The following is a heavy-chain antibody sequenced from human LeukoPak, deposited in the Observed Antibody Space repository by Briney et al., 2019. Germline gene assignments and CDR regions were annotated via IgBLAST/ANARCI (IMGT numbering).Heavy chain of an antibody. V-gene: IGHV3-74*01. CDR2: INSDGSTT. CDR3: AGERDSGSYRDDY. J-gene: IGHJ4*02. CDR1: GFTFSSHW. D-gene: IGHD1-26*01. Sequence: GGSLRLSCAASGFTFSSHWMHWVRQAPGKGLVWVSRINSDGSTTTYADSVKGRFTISRDNANNTLYLQMDSLRAEDTAVYYCAGERDSGSYRDDYWGQGTLVTVFS.